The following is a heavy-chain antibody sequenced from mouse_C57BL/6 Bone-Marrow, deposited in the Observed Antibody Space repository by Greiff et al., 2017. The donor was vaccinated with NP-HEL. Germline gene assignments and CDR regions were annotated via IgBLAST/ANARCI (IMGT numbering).Heavy chain of an antibody. V-gene: IGHV2-9*01. CDR3: AKHTSYYSNYNAMDY. CDR2: ILGGGST. Sequence: VPLQESGPGPVAPSQSLSITFTVSGFLLTRFGVDWVRPPPGKGLGWLGVILGGGSTNYNSALMSRLSISKDNSKSQVFLKMNSLQTDDTAMYYCAKHTSYYSNYNAMDYWGQGTSVTVSS. D-gene: IGHD2-5*01. CDR1: GFLLTRFG. J-gene: IGHJ4*01.